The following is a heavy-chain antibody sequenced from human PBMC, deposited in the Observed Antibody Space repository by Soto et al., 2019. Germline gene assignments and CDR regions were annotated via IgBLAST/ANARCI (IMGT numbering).Heavy chain of an antibody. V-gene: IGHV3-30*18. CDR1: GFTLSNIG. CDR3: AKESGGERYAAYFDL. J-gene: IGHJ4*02. CDR2: ISAGGNTK. D-gene: IGHD2-21*01. Sequence: QVQLVESGGGVVQPGTSLRLACAASGFTLSNIGMQWVRQAPGKELEWVAVISAGGNTKYYADSVKGRFTISRDNSKNTPFLQMNSLRTEDTAVYYCAKESGGERYAAYFDLWGQGTLVTVSA.